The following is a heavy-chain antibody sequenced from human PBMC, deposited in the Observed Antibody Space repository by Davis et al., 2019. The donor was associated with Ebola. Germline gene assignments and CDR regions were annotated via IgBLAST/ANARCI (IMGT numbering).Heavy chain of an antibody. V-gene: IGHV4-34*01. J-gene: IGHJ6*02. CDR1: SGSFSGYY. D-gene: IGHD3-9*01. Sequence: MPSETLSLTCAVYSGSFSGYYWSWIRQSPGKGLEWIGEISHTVDTNYNPSLKSRVIISVDTSKNQFPLKLNSVNAADTAMYYGARGQHDLLTGARYAMDGWGRGTTVIVSS. CDR3: ARGQHDLLTGARYAMDG. CDR2: ISHTVDT.